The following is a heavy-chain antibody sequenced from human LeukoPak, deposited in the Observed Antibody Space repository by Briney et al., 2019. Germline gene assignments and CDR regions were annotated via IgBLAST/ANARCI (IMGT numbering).Heavy chain of an antibody. V-gene: IGHV1-69*04. CDR3: ARVSQDYYGSGSYYRGGDAFDI. D-gene: IGHD3-10*01. CDR2: IIPILGIA. J-gene: IGHJ3*02. CDR1: GGTFSNYA. Sequence: SVKVSCKASGGTFSNYAISWVRQAPGQGLEWMGRIIPILGIANYAQKFQGRVTITADKSTSTAYMELSSLRSEDTAVYYCARVSQDYYGSGSYYRGGDAFDIWGQGTMVTVSS.